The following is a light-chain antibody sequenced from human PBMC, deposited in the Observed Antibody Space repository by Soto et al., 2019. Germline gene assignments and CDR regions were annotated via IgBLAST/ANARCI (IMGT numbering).Light chain of an antibody. Sequence: QSVLTQPPSASGSPGQSLTISCTGTSRDVGGYNFVSWYQHNPGKAPKLMIFAVSRRPSGVPDRFSGSKSGNTASLTVSGLQAEDEADYYCSSYAGSNNLVFGTGTKVTVL. J-gene: IGLJ1*01. CDR2: AVS. CDR3: SSYAGSNNLV. V-gene: IGLV2-8*01. CDR1: SRDVGGYNF.